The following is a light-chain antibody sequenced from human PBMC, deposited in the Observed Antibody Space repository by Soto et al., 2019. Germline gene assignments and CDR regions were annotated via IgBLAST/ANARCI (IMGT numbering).Light chain of an antibody. CDR2: WAF. CDR3: QKYFSGPWT. Sequence: DIVMTQSPDSLAVSLGERATINCKSSRSVLYNSNNQNYLAWYQQKPGHPPKLLLYWAFTRESGVPDRFSGSGYGTDFTLTISSLQAEDVAVYYCQKYFSGPWTFGQGTEVEGK. V-gene: IGKV4-1*01. J-gene: IGKJ1*01. CDR1: RSVLYNSNNQNY.